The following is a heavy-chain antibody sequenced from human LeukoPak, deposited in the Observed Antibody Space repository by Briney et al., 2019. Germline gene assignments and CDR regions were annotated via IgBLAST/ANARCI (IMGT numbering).Heavy chain of an antibody. J-gene: IGHJ4*02. CDR2: IYYSGST. D-gene: IGHD6-13*01. V-gene: IGHV4-59*08. Sequence: VKPSETLSLTCTVSGGSISSYYWSWIRQPPGKGLEWIGYIYYSGSTNYNPSLKSRVTISVDTSKNQFSLKLSSVTAADTAVYYCARHEIAAAGADHWGQGTLVTVSS. CDR1: GGSISSYY. CDR3: ARHEIAAAGADH.